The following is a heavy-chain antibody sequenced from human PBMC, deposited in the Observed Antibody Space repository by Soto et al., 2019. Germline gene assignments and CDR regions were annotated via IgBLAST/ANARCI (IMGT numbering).Heavy chain of an antibody. CDR1: GFTVSSNY. J-gene: IGHJ4*02. Sequence: GGSLRLSCAASGFTVSSNYMSWVRQAPGKGLEWVSVIYSGGSTYYADSVKGRFTISRDNSKNTLYLQMTSLRAEDTAVYYCAKGGRQWLVTSDFNYWGQGALVTVSS. D-gene: IGHD6-19*01. CDR3: AKGGRQWLVTSDFNY. CDR2: IYSGGST. V-gene: IGHV3-53*05.